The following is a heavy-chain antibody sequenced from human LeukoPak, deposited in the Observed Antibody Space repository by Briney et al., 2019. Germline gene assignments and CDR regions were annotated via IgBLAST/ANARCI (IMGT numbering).Heavy chain of an antibody. Sequence: GGSLRLSCAASGFTFSSYGMHWVRQAPGKGLEGVAFIRYDGSQKYYADSVKGRFTISRDNSKNTLYVQMNSLRAEDTAVYYCAKDGDDYYGSGSHVDYWGQGTLVTVSS. CDR3: AKDGDDYYGSGSHVDY. CDR2: IRYDGSQK. D-gene: IGHD3-10*01. V-gene: IGHV3-30*02. CDR1: GFTFSSYG. J-gene: IGHJ4*02.